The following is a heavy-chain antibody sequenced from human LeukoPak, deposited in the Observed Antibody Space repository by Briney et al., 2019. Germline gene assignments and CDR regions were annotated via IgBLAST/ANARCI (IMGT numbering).Heavy chain of an antibody. Sequence: GGSLRLSCAASGFTFSSYWMNWARQAPGKGLEWVSAISGNAYSTYYTDSVKGRFTISRDNSKNTLYLQIHSLRAEDTAVYYCAKVPDYCSGTSCYSPLDSWGQGTLVTVSS. D-gene: IGHD2-15*01. J-gene: IGHJ4*02. CDR3: AKVPDYCSGTSCYSPLDS. CDR2: ISGNAYST. CDR1: GFTFSSYW. V-gene: IGHV3-23*01.